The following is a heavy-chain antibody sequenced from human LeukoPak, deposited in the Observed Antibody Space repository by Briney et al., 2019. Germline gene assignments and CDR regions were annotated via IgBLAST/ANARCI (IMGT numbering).Heavy chain of an antibody. V-gene: IGHV3-30*04. CDR1: GFTFNTYA. D-gene: IGHD3-3*01. CDR2: ISYDGSNK. CDR3: ARGPDSITIFGVVNTPFDY. Sequence: GRSLRLSCAASGFTFNTYAIHWVRQAPGKGLEWVAVISYDGSNKDYTDSVKGRFTISRDNSKSTLYLHMNSLRAEDRAVYYCARGPDSITIFGVVNTPFDYWGQGTLVTVSS. J-gene: IGHJ4*02.